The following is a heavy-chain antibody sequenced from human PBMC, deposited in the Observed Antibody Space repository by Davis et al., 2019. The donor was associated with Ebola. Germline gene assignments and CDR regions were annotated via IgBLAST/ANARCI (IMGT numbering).Heavy chain of an antibody. CDR2: MNPNSGNT. V-gene: IGHV1-8*02. Sequence: ASVKVSCKASGYTFTSYGISWVRQAPGQGLEWMGWMNPNSGNTGYAQKFQGRVTMTRNTSISTAYMELSSLRSEDTAVYYCARWLLLSGGYYYYYGMDVWGQGTTVTVSS. CDR3: ARWLLLSGGYYYYYGMDV. D-gene: IGHD2-15*01. J-gene: IGHJ6*02. CDR1: GYTFTSYG.